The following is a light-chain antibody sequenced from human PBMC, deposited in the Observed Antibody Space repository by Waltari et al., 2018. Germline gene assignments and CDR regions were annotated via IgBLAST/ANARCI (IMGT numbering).Light chain of an antibody. CDR3: HQYNSYPYT. V-gene: IGKV1-5*03. J-gene: IGKJ2*01. CDR1: QSMTNW. CDR2: KAS. Sequence: DIQMTQSPSTLSASVGDRVTITCRASQSMTNWLAWYQQKPGKAPKVLMYKASSLQSGGPSRFSGSRSGTEFTLTISSLQPDDFATYYCHQYNSYPYTFGQGTKLEIK.